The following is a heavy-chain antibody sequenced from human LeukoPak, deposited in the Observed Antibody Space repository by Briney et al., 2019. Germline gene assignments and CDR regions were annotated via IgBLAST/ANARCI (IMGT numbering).Heavy chain of an antibody. J-gene: IGHJ4*02. CDR3: ARAILAAYKGEDY. CDR1: GGTFSSYA. CDR2: IIPILGIA. D-gene: IGHD3-16*01. Sequence: ASVKVSCKASGGTFSSYAIGWVRQAPGQGLEWTGRIIPILGIANYAQKLQGRVTITADKSTSTAYMELSSLRSEDTAVYYCARAILAAYKGEDYWGQGTLVTVSS. V-gene: IGHV1-69*04.